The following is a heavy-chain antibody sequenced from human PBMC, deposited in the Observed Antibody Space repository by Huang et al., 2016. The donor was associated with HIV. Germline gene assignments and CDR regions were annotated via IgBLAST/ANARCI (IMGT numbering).Heavy chain of an antibody. J-gene: IGHJ5*02. Sequence: EVQVVESGGGLVQHGGSLRLSCAASGFPFSSYDMHWVRQARGKGLEGASAIGSAGDTYYADSVKCRFTRSGENAKNSVFLQMTSLKAGDTAVYFCARGGGLAIFGAPPRNWFDPWGQGTLVAVSS. D-gene: IGHD1-26*01. CDR2: IGSAGDT. CDR3: ARGGGLAIFGAPPRNWFDP. V-gene: IGHV3-13*01. CDR1: GFPFSSYD.